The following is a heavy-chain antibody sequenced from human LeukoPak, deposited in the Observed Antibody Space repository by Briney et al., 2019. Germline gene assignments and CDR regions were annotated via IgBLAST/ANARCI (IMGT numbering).Heavy chain of an antibody. J-gene: IGHJ6*03. CDR2: INPNSGGT. Sequence: ASVKVSCKASGYTFTGYYMHWVRQAPGQGLGWMGWINPNSGGTNYAQKFQGRVTMTRDTSISTAYMELSRLRSDDTAVYYCARSFATVTYYYYYMDVWGKGTTVTISS. D-gene: IGHD4-17*01. CDR3: ARSFATVTYYYYYMDV. V-gene: IGHV1-2*02. CDR1: GYTFTGYY.